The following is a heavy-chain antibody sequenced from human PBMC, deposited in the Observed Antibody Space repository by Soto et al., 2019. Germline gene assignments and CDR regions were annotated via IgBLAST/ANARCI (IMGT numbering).Heavy chain of an antibody. Sequence: QVQLVQSGAEVKKPGASVKVSCKASGYTFTSYAMHWVRQAPGQRLEWMGWINAGNGNTKYSQKFQGRVTITRDTSASIAYMELSSLRSEDTAVYYCAREVQQQLVPRYFQHWGQGTLVTVSS. CDR1: GYTFTSYA. CDR3: AREVQQQLVPRYFQH. V-gene: IGHV1-3*01. CDR2: INAGNGNT. J-gene: IGHJ1*01. D-gene: IGHD6-13*01.